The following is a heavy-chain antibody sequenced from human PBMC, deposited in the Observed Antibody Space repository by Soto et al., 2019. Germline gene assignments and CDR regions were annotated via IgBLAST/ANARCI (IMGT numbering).Heavy chain of an antibody. Sequence: EVQLVESGGGLVQPGESLRLSCAASGLAVSSNYMSCVRQAPGKGLEWVSVIYSGSTTHYADSVKGRFTISRDSSNNTLYLQMTSLRAEDTAVYYCARGHWVQGYGAGTYFDYWGQGILVTVSS. CDR1: GLAVSSNY. V-gene: IGHV3-66*01. J-gene: IGHJ4*02. CDR3: ARGHWVQGYGAGTYFDY. CDR2: IYSGSTT. D-gene: IGHD1-1*01.